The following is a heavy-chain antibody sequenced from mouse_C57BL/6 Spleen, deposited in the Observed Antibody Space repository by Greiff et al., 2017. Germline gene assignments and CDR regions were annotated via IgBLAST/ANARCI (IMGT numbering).Heavy chain of an antibody. CDR1: GFSLTSYG. D-gene: IGHD1-1*01. CDR2: IWSGGST. J-gene: IGHJ4*01. Sequence: VKLMESGPGLVQPSQSLSITCTVSGFSLTSYGVHWVRQSPGKGLEWLGVIWSGGSTDYNAAFIFRLSISKDNSKSQVFFKMNSLQADDTAIYYCARKLLTTGAMDYWGQGTSVTVSS. V-gene: IGHV2-2*01. CDR3: ARKLLTTGAMDY.